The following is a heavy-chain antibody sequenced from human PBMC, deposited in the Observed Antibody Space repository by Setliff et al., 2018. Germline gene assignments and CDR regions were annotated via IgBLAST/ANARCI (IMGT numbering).Heavy chain of an antibody. D-gene: IGHD6-25*01. V-gene: IGHV3-33*01. J-gene: IGHJ3*02. CDR2: IWYDGSNT. CDR3: ARSPANGGHDAFDI. CDR1: GFSFSSYG. Sequence: GGSLRLSCAASGFSFSSYGMHWVRQAPGKGLEWVAVIWYDGSNTYHADSVKGRFTISRDNARDSLYLHMNSLGAEDTAVYYCARSPANGGHDAFDIWGQGTMVT.